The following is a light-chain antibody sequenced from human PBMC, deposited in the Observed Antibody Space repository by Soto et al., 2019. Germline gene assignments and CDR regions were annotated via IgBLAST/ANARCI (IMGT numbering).Light chain of an antibody. CDR1: QSINRW. CDR3: QQYDSYSWT. J-gene: IGKJ1*01. CDR2: DAS. Sequence: DSQMTQSPSTLSASLGDRVTITCRASQSINRWLAWYQQKPGQAPQLLMYDASTLETGVPSRFSGSGSGTEFTLTVSSLQPDDFATYYCQQYDSYSWTFGQRTKVDIK. V-gene: IGKV1-5*01.